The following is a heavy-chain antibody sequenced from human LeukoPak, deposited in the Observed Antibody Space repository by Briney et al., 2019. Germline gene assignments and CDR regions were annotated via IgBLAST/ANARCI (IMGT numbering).Heavy chain of an antibody. CDR3: ARSSPVPRGQQLVPSPEY. CDR1: GASLSSYY. V-gene: IGHV4-59*08. J-gene: IGHJ4*02. Sequence: SETLFLTCTVSGASLSSYYWSWIRQPPGKGLEWIGYIYYSGSTNYNPSLKSRVTISVATSKNQFSLKLSSVTAADTAVYYCARSSPVPRGQQLVPSPEYWGQGILVSVSS. D-gene: IGHD6-13*01. CDR2: IYYSGST.